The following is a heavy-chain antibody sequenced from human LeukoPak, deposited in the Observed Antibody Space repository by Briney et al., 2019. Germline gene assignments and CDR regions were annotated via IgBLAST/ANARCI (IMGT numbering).Heavy chain of an antibody. Sequence: GGSLRLSCAASGFTFSSYEMNWVRQAPGKGLEWVSYVSSSGSTIYYADSVKGRFTISRDNAKNSLYLQMNSLRAEDTAVYYCARWNYDNGAYYLDYWGRGTLVTVSS. CDR3: ARWNYDNGAYYLDY. D-gene: IGHD3-22*01. J-gene: IGHJ4*02. V-gene: IGHV3-48*03. CDR1: GFTFSSYE. CDR2: VSSSGSTI.